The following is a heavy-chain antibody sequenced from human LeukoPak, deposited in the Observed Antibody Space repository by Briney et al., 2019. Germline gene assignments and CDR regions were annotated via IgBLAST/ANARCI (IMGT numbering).Heavy chain of an antibody. CDR3: ARTGEDPGIAVADYYYYYGMDV. CDR2: IDPSDSYT. Sequence: GESLKISCKGSGYSFTSYWISWVRQMPGKGLEWMGRIDPSDSYTNYSPSFQGHVTISADKSISTAYLQWSSLKASDTAMYYCARTGEDPGIAVADYYYYYGMDVWGKGTTVTVSS. D-gene: IGHD6-19*01. J-gene: IGHJ6*04. CDR1: GYSFTSYW. V-gene: IGHV5-10-1*01.